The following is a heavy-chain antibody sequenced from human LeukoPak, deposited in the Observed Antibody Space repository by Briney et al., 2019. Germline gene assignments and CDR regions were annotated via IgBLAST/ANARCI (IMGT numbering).Heavy chain of an antibody. J-gene: IGHJ3*02. Sequence: SQTLSLTCTVSGGSISSGSYYWSWIRQPAGKGLEWIGRIYTSGSTNYNPSLKSRVTISVDTSKNQFSLKLSSVTAADTAVYYCARDYCSSTSCYTDAFDIWGQGTMVTVSS. CDR3: ARDYCSSTSCYTDAFDI. D-gene: IGHD2-2*02. CDR2: IYTSGST. CDR1: GGSISSGSYY. V-gene: IGHV4-61*02.